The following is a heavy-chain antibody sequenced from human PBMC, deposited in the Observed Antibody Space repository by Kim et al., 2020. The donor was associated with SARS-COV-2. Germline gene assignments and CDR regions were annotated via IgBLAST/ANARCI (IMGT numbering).Heavy chain of an antibody. CDR3: ARGLSIAVAGTPFDY. V-gene: IGHV3-66*01. D-gene: IGHD6-19*01. Sequence: DSVKGRFTISRDNSKNTLYLQMNSLRAEDTAVYYCARGLSIAVAGTPFDYWGQGTLVTVSS. J-gene: IGHJ4*02.